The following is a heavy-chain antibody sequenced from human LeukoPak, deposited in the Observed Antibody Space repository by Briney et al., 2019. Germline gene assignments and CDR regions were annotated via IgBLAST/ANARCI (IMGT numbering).Heavy chain of an antibody. CDR3: AKGGKWDVTPFDY. J-gene: IGHJ4*02. V-gene: IGHV3-23*01. CDR2: ISGGGGST. D-gene: IGHD1-26*01. CDR1: GFTYTSYS. Sequence: GGSLRLSCAASGFTYTSYSMNWVRQAPGKGLEWVSTISGGGGSTYYADSVKGRFTISRDNSKNTLYLQVNSLRAEDTAVYYCAKGGKWDVTPFDYWGQGTLVTVSS.